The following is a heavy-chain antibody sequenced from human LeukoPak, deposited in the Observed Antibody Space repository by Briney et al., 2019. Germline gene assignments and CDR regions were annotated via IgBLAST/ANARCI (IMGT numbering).Heavy chain of an antibody. CDR1: GFIFSDYT. Sequence: GGSLKLSCSASGFIFSDYTMSWVRQAPGKGLEWVSSISPTTSYIYSADSLKGRFTISRDNRKNSLYLQMNSLRAEDTAVYYCAELGITMIGGVWGKGTRSPSPQ. CDR2: ISPTTSYI. D-gene: IGHD3-10*02. V-gene: IGHV3-21*01. J-gene: IGHJ6*04. CDR3: AELGITMIGGV.